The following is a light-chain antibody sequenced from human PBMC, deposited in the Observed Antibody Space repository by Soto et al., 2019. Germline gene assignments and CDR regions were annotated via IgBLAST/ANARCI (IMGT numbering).Light chain of an antibody. CDR3: QQFDSLPPA. V-gene: IGKV1-33*01. Sequence: DIQMTQSPSSLSASVGDRVTISCQASQDISKYLNWYQQHPGKAPRLLIYDASSLDAGVPSRFSGSGAGTDFTFTIDSLQPEDIATYFCQQFDSLPPAFGQGTQLEIK. CDR2: DAS. J-gene: IGKJ2*01. CDR1: QDISKY.